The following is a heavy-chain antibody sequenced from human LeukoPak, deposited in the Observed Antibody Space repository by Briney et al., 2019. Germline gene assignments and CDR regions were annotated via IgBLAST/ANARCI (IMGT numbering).Heavy chain of an antibody. Sequence: SETLSLTCAVYGGSFSSSYWSWIRQPPPKDLEWIGEISHSRSSKYNPSLKSRVNISVDTSKNQFSLKLSSVTAADTAVYYCARAGSSSSQVYWGQGTLVTVSS. D-gene: IGHD6-13*01. V-gene: IGHV4-34*01. J-gene: IGHJ4*02. CDR3: ARAGSSSSQVY. CDR2: ISHSRSS. CDR1: GGSFSSSY.